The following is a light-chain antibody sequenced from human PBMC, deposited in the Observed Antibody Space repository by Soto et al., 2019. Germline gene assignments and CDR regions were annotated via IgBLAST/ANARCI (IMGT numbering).Light chain of an antibody. CDR1: SSDVGDYNY. Sequence: QSALTQPPSASGSPGQSVTISCTGTSSDVGDYNYVSWYQQPPGKAPKLMIYEVSKRPSGVPDRFSGSKSGNTASLTVSGLQAADEADYYCSSYAGSKNYVVFGGRTKLTVL. J-gene: IGLJ2*01. V-gene: IGLV2-8*01. CDR2: EVS. CDR3: SSYAGSKNYVV.